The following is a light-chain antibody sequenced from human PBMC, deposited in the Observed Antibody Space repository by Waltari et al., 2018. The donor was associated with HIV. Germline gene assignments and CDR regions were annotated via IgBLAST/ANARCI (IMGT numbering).Light chain of an antibody. V-gene: IGLV2-8*01. J-gene: IGLJ2*01. CDR1: SSDVGGYNY. CDR3: SSYAGSNKLV. Sequence: QSALTQPPSASGSPGQSVTISCTGTSSDVGGYNYVSWYQQHPGNAPKLIIYEVTERPSGVPDRFSGSNSGNTASLTVSGLQAEDEADYYCSSYAGSNKLVFGGGTKVTVV. CDR2: EVT.